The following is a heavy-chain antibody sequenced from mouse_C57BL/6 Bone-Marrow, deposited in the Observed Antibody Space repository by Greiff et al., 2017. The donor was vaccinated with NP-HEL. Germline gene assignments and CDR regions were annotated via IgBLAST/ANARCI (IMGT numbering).Heavy chain of an antibody. Sequence: VQLQQSGPGLVAPSQSLSITCTVSGFSLTSYAISWVRQPPGKGLEWLGVIWTGGGTNYNSALNSRLSISKDNSKSQVFLKMNSLQTDDTARYYCARNEITTVVKAMDYWGQGTSVTVSS. V-gene: IGHV2-9-1*01. CDR1: GFSLTSYA. D-gene: IGHD1-1*01. CDR2: IWTGGGT. CDR3: ARNEITTVVKAMDY. J-gene: IGHJ4*01.